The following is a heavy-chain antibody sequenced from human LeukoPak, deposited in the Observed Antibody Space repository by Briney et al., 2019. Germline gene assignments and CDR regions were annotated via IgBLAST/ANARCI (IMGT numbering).Heavy chain of an antibody. V-gene: IGHV4-59*01. Sequence: SETLSLTCTVSGGSISSYYWSWIRQPPGKGLEWIGYIYDSGSTNYNPSLKSRVSISVDTSKNQFSLKLSSVTAADTAVFYCASLTTADAFDIWGQGTMVTVSS. CDR3: ASLTTADAFDI. J-gene: IGHJ3*02. D-gene: IGHD3-22*01. CDR2: IYDSGST. CDR1: GGSISSYY.